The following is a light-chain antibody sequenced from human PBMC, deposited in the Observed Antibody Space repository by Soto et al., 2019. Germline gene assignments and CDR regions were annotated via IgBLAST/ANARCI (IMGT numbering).Light chain of an antibody. CDR3: SSYTLTTTL. J-gene: IGLJ2*01. CDR1: LGIYNY. Sequence: QSVLTQPASVSGSPGQWITISCTGGLGIYNYVSWYQQHPGKVPKLLIYEVNNRPSGVSDRFSGSKSGDTASLTISGLQAEDAADYYCSSYTLTTTLFGGGTKVTVL. V-gene: IGLV2-14*01. CDR2: EVN.